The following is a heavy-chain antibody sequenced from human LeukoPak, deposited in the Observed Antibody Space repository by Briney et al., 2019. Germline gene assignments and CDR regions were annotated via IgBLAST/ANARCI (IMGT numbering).Heavy chain of an antibody. J-gene: IGHJ4*02. D-gene: IGHD6-19*01. CDR2: ISRSSGSSI. Sequence: GGSLRLSCAASGFTFSNYEMNWVRQAPGKGLEWVSYISRSSGSSIYYADSVKGRFTISRDNAKNSLYLQMNSLRAEDAAVYYCARDSSGWYYFDYWGQGILVTVSS. V-gene: IGHV3-48*03. CDR3: ARDSSGWYYFDY. CDR1: GFTFSNYE.